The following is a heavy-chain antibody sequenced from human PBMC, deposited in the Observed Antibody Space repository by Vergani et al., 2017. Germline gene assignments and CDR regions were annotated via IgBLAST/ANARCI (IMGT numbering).Heavy chain of an antibody. CDR2: INSIGVTT. V-gene: IGHV3-64*01. J-gene: IGHJ4*02. CDR1: GFTFSPSP. D-gene: IGHD1-14*01. CDR3: ARFTGFAVDY. Sequence: EVQLVESGGGLDQPGGSLRLSCPASGFTFSPSPMHWVRQAPGKGLDYVSAINSIGVTTDYANSVQGRFTISRDNSKNTLYLQMGSLRAEDMAVYYCARFTGFAVDYWGQGTLVTVSS.